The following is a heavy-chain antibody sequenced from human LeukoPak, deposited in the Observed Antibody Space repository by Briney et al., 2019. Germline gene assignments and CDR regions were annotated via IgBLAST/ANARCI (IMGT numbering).Heavy chain of an antibody. CDR2: ISYDGGNK. CDR1: GFTFSSYG. V-gene: IGHV3-30*03. CDR3: ARSYHYYSMDV. Sequence: GGSLRLSCAASGFTFSSYGIHWVRQAPGKGLEWVAVISYDGGNKYYADSVKGRFTISRDNSKNTLYLQMNSLRAEDTAVYYCARSYHYYSMDVWGQGTTVTVSS. J-gene: IGHJ6*02.